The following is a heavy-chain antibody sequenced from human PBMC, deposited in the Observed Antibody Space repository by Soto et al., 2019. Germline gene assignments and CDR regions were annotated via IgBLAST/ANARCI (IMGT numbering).Heavy chain of an antibody. CDR1: GFTVSSTY. Sequence: AASGFTVSSTYLTWVRQAPGKGLEWVAILYTGTDIVYADSVKGRFTISRDSSKNTFYLQMNSLRAEDTAMYFCARSRDAGSYSGRFLGYWGQGSLVAFSS. V-gene: IGHV3-53*01. CDR3: ARSRDAGSYSGRFLGY. D-gene: IGHD2-15*01. CDR2: LYTGTDI. J-gene: IGHJ4*02.